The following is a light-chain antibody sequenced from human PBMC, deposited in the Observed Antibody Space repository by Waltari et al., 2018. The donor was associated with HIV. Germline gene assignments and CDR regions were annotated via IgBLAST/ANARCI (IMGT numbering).Light chain of an antibody. CDR3: CSYAGTNWV. J-gene: IGLJ3*02. CDR2: EGS. CDR1: SSDVGRYNI. V-gene: IGLV2-23*01. Sequence: QSALTQPASVSASPGQSITISCTGTSSDVGRYNIVSWYQQHPGKAPKLMIYEGSKRPSGVSNRFSGSKSGNTASLTISGLQAEDEADYYCCSYAGTNWVFGGGTKLTVL.